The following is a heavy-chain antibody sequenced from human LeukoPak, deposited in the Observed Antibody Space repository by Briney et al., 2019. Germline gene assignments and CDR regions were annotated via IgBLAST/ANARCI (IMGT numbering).Heavy chain of an antibody. D-gene: IGHD3-10*01. CDR1: GGSISSSTYY. CDR3: ARESNYYGSGTGWFDP. Sequence: SETLSLTCIVSGGSISSSTYYWGWIRQPPGKGLEWIGSIYYSGSTYYNPSLKSRVTISVDTSKNEFSLKLSSVTAADTAVYYCARESNYYGSGTGWFDPWGQGTLVTVSS. V-gene: IGHV4-39*07. J-gene: IGHJ5*02. CDR2: IYYSGST.